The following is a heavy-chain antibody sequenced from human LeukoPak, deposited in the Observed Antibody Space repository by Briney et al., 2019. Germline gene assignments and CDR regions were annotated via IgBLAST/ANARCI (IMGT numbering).Heavy chain of an antibody. CDR3: ARGSGYCSSTSCYYSAFDI. Sequence: SETLSLTCTVSGGSISSNSYYWSWIRQPPGKGLEWIGEINHSGSTNYNPSLKSRVTISVDTSKNQFSLKLSSVTAADTAVYYCARGSGYCSSTSCYYSAFDIWGQGTMVTVSS. J-gene: IGHJ3*02. CDR1: GGSISSNSYY. CDR2: INHSGST. V-gene: IGHV4-39*07. D-gene: IGHD2-2*01.